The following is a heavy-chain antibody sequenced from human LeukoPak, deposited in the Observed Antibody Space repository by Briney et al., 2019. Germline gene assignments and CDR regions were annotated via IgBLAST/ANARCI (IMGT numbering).Heavy chain of an antibody. CDR3: ARAHPKHDYSFDY. Sequence: ASVKVSCKASGDTFSSYAISWVRQAPGQGLEWMGGIIPIFGTANYAQKFQGRVTITADESTSTAYMELSSLRSEDTAVYYCARAHPKHDYSFDYWGQGTLVTVSS. CDR2: IIPIFGTA. CDR1: GDTFSSYA. V-gene: IGHV1-69*13. D-gene: IGHD4-11*01. J-gene: IGHJ4*02.